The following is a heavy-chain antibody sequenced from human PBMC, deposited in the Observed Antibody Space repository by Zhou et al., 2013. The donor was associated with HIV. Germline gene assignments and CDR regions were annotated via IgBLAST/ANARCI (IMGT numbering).Heavy chain of an antibody. Sequence: QSGPEVRTPGSSVKVSCQAYGYRGYFRDLALSWVRQAPGRGLEYVGGIIPVLSNVIYAEKFQGRVTMTSDTSVNTAYMDLSGLTSDDTAIYYCARLGGRRDFYDSSGYLDFWGHGTLVSVSS. J-gene: IGHJ4*01. V-gene: IGHV1-69*05. CDR3: ARLGGRRDFYDSSGYLDF. D-gene: IGHD3-22*01. CDR1: GYRGYFRDLA. CDR2: IIPVLSNV.